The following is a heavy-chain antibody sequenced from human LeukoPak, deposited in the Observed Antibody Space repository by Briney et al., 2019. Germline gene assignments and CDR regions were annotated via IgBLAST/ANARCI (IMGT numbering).Heavy chain of an antibody. CDR3: ARQWRFDP. CDR1: GGSFSGYY. V-gene: IGHV4-34*01. CDR2: IYYSGST. Sequence: SETLSLTCAVYGGSFSGYYWSWIRQPPGKGLEWIGSIYYSGSTYYNPSLKSRVTISVDTSKNQFSLKLSSVTAADTAVYYCARQWRFDPWGQGTLVTVSS. D-gene: IGHD2-8*01. J-gene: IGHJ5*02.